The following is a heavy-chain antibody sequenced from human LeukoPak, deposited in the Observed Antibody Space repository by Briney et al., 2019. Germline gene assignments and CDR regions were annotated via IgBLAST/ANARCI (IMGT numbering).Heavy chain of an antibody. CDR2: INPSGGST. D-gene: IGHD6-13*01. CDR3: ARGIAAAGTNY. Sequence: ASVKVSCKASGYTFTSYYMHWVRQAPGQGLEWMGIINPSGGSTSYAQKFQGRVTMTRDMSTSTAYMELSSLRPEDTAVYYCARGIAAAGTNYWGQGTLVTVSS. J-gene: IGHJ4*02. V-gene: IGHV1-46*01. CDR1: GYTFTSYY.